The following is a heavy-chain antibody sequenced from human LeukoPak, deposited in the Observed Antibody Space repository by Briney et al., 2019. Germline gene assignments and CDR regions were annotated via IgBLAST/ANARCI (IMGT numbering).Heavy chain of an antibody. D-gene: IGHD3-10*01. V-gene: IGHV4-39*07. J-gene: IGHJ5*02. CDR1: GGSISSSSYY. CDR3: ARLIRGFGVFNWFDP. Sequence: SETLSLTCTVSGGSISSSSYYWGWIRQPPGKGLEWIGSIYYSGSTYYNPSLKSRVTISVDTSKNQFSLRLSSVTAADTAVYYCARLIRGFGVFNWFDPWGQGTLVIVSS. CDR2: IYYSGST.